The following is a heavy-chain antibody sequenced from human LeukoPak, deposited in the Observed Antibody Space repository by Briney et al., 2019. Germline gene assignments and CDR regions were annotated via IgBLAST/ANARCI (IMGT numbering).Heavy chain of an antibody. CDR2: IYYSGST. J-gene: IGHJ4*02. D-gene: IGHD6-19*01. V-gene: IGHV4-59*12. CDR3: ARSRSVAGLYYFDY. CDR1: GGSISSYY. Sequence: SETLSLTCTVSGGSISSYYWSWIRQPPGKGLEWIGYIYYSGSTNYNPSLKSRVTISVDTSKNQFSLKLSSVTAADTAVYYCARSRSVAGLYYFDYWGQGTLVTVSS.